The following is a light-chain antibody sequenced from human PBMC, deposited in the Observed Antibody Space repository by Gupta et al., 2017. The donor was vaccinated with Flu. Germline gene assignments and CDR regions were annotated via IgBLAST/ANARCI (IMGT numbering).Light chain of an antibody. Sequence: QSALTLPASVSGSPGQSITISCTGTNSDVGAYNLVSWYQQHPGKAPLLMIYEGSQRPAGVANRFSGFKSDNTASLTISGLQAEDEADYYCCSDASKSTGVFGGGTKLTVL. CDR1: NSDVGAYNL. J-gene: IGLJ3*02. CDR3: CSDASKSTGV. V-gene: IGLV2-23*01. CDR2: EGS.